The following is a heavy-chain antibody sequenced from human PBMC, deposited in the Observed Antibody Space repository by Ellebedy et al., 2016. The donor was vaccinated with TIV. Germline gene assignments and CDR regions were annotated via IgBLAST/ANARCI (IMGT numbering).Heavy chain of an antibody. Sequence: DSVRGRFTISRDNAKRSLYLQMNSLRADETAEYYCSRSAMAATGDDYWGQGTLVTVSS. J-gene: IGHJ4*02. V-gene: IGHV3-7*01. D-gene: IGHD6-13*01. CDR3: SRSAMAATGDDY.